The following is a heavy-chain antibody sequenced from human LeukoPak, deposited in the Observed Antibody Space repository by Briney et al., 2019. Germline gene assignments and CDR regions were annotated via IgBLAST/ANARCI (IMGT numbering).Heavy chain of an antibody. Sequence: GGSLRLSCAASGFTFSSYSMNWVRQAPGKGLEWVSSISSSSSYIYYADSVKGRFTISRDNAKNSLYLQMNSLRAEDTAVYYCARDWRPSGNYAHFDYWGQGTLVTVSS. J-gene: IGHJ4*02. V-gene: IGHV3-21*01. CDR2: ISSSSSYI. CDR1: GFTFSSYS. D-gene: IGHD1-26*01. CDR3: ARDWRPSGNYAHFDY.